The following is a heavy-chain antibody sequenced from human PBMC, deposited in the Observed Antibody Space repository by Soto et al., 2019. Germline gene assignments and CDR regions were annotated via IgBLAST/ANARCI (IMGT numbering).Heavy chain of an antibody. D-gene: IGHD3-16*01. Sequence: QVQLVQSGAEVKNPGASVKVSCKASGYTFTRYGIGWARQAPGQGLEWMGWINTYNGNTNYAQNVQGRVTLPTDTSTSTAYMELRSLRSNDTAIYYCAMVDVYVTPSPQDVWGHGTTVIVSS. CDR3: AMVDVYVTPSPQDV. CDR2: INTYNGNT. V-gene: IGHV1-18*01. CDR1: GYTFTRYG. J-gene: IGHJ6*02.